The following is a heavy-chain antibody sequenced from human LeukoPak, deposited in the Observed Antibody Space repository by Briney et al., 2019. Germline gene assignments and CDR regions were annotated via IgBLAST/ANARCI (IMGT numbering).Heavy chain of an antibody. Sequence: GSLRLSCAASGFTFSSYGMHWVRQAPGKGLEWVAVIWYGGSNKYYADSVKGRFTISRDNSKNTLYLQMNSLRAEDTAVYYCARENRRYCSSTSCYDGMDVWGQGTTVTVSS. V-gene: IGHV3-33*01. CDR1: GFTFSSYG. J-gene: IGHJ6*02. CDR3: ARENRRYCSSTSCYDGMDV. CDR2: IWYGGSNK. D-gene: IGHD2-2*01.